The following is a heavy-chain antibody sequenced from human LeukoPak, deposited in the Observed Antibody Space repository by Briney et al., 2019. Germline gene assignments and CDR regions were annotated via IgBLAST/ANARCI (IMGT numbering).Heavy chain of an antibody. CDR1: GFTFSSYE. CDR3: AELGITMIGGV. J-gene: IGHJ6*04. Sequence: GGSLRLSSAASGFTFSSYEMNWVRHAPGKGLEWVSYISSSGSTIYYADSVKGRFTISRDNAKNSLYLQMNSLRAEDTAVYYCAELGITMIGGVWGKGTTVTISS. V-gene: IGHV3-48*03. D-gene: IGHD3-10*02. CDR2: ISSSGSTI.